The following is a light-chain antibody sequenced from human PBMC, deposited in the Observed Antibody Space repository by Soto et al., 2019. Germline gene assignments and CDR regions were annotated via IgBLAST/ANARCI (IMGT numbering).Light chain of an antibody. CDR1: QSVSNSF. CDR3: QQYDSSPRT. Sequence: EIELTQSQGTLSLSPGERATLSCSASQSVSNSFLAWYQQKPGQAPRLLIYGASSRATGIPDRFSGSGSGTDFTLTIRRLEPEDFAVYYCQQYDSSPRTFGQGTKVEIK. CDR2: GAS. V-gene: IGKV3-20*01. J-gene: IGKJ1*01.